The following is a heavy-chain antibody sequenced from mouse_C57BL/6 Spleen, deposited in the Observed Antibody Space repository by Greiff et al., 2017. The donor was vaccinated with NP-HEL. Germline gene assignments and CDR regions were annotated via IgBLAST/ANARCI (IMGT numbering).Heavy chain of an antibody. CDR1: GYTFTSYG. CDR3: ARDYGSSYGWYFDV. Sequence: QVQLQQSGAELARPGASVKLSCKASGYTFTSYGISWVKQRPGQGLEWIGEIYPRSGNTYYNEKFKGKATLTADKSSSTAYMELRSLTSEDSAVYFCARDYGSSYGWYFDVWGTGTTVTVSS. D-gene: IGHD1-1*01. CDR2: IYPRSGNT. J-gene: IGHJ1*03. V-gene: IGHV1-81*01.